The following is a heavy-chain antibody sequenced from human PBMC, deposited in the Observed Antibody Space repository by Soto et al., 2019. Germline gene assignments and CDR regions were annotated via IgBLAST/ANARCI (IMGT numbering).Heavy chain of an antibody. D-gene: IGHD5-18*01. CDR3: ARRRYSYGHYYLDH. CDR2: MYYDGST. V-gene: IGHV4-39*01. CDR1: GTSISSGVTF. Sequence: SETLSLTCTVSGTSISSGVTFWGWIRHSPGKGLEWMGNMYYDGSTNYNPSLKSRVSMSVDTSKNEISLTPTALTAADTAVYYCARRRYSYGHYYLDHWGQGTMVTV. J-gene: IGHJ4*01.